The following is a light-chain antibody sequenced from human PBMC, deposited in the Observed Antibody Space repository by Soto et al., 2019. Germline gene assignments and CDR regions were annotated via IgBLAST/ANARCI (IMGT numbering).Light chain of an antibody. V-gene: IGLV2-8*01. Sequence: QSALTQPPSASGSPGQSVTISCTGTNSDVGGYNYVSWYQQHPGKAPKLMIYELSKRPSGVPDRFSGSKSRNTASLTVSGLQAEDEADYYCSSYAGSTNFVVFGGGTKLTVL. J-gene: IGLJ2*01. CDR2: ELS. CDR1: NSDVGGYNY. CDR3: SSYAGSTNFVV.